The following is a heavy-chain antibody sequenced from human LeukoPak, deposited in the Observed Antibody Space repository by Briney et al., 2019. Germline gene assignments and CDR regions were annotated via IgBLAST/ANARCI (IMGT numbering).Heavy chain of an antibody. J-gene: IGHJ4*02. V-gene: IGHV1-2*02. CDR1: GYTFTGYY. Sequence: ASVKVSCKASGYTFTGYYMHWVRQAPGQGLEWMGWINPNSGGTNYAQKFQGRVTMTRDTSISTAYMELSRLRSDDTAVYYCAKKAHYDAYAKYFDYWGQGTLVTVSS. CDR2: INPNSGGT. CDR3: AKKAHYDAYAKYFDY. D-gene: IGHD4-17*01.